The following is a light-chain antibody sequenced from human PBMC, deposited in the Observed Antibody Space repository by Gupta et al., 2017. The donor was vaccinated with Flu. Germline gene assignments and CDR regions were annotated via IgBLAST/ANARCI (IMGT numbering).Light chain of an antibody. Sequence: GERATRCCRARQRGSGNNVAWYQHKPGQAPKLLVYDASTRATGIPDRFSGSGSGRDFTLTISRLEPEDFAVYYCQQDGSSPRTFGQGTTVEVK. CDR1: QRGSGNN. CDR3: QQDGSSPRT. CDR2: DAS. V-gene: IGKV3-20*01. J-gene: IGKJ1*01.